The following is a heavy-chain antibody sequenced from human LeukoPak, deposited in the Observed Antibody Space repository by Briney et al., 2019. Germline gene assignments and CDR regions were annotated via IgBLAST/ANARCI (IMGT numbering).Heavy chain of an antibody. D-gene: IGHD2-21*02. Sequence: ASETLSLTCTVSGGSISSSSYYWGWIRQPPGKGLEWIGSIYYSGSTYYNPSLKSRVTISVDTSKNQFSLKLSSVTAADTAVYYCAGGEHIVVVTAILRGDAFDIWGQGTMVTVSS. CDR3: AGGEHIVVVTAILRGDAFDI. V-gene: IGHV4-39*01. CDR1: GGSISSSSYY. J-gene: IGHJ3*02. CDR2: IYYSGST.